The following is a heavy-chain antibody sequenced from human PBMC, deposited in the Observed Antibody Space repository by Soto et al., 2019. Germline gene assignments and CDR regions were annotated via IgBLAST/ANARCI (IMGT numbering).Heavy chain of an antibody. CDR2: IKQDGSEK. V-gene: IGHV3-7*01. CDR3: ARHWFGEPFDY. Sequence: GGSLILSCAASGFTFSSYWMSWVRQAPGKGLEWVANIKQDGSEKYYVDSVKGRFTISRDNAKNSLYLQMNSLRAEDTAVYYCARHWFGEPFDYWGQGTLVTVSS. D-gene: IGHD3-10*01. J-gene: IGHJ4*02. CDR1: GFTFSSYW.